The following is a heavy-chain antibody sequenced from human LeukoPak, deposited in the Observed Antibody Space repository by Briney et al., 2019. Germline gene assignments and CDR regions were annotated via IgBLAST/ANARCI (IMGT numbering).Heavy chain of an antibody. Sequence: SETLSLTCTVSGGSISSYYWSWIRQPPGKGLEWIGYIYYSGSTNYNPSLKSRVTISVDTSKNQFSLKLSSVTAAGTAVYYCARGRDYFDSSGYYYYFDYWGQGTLVTVSS. CDR1: GGSISSYY. D-gene: IGHD3-22*01. V-gene: IGHV4-59*01. CDR3: ARGRDYFDSSGYYYYFDY. J-gene: IGHJ4*02. CDR2: IYYSGST.